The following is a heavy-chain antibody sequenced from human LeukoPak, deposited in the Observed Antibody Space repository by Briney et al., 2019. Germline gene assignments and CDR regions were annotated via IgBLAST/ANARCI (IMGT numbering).Heavy chain of an antibody. D-gene: IGHD1-1*01. Sequence: ASVKVSCKASGYTFTSYGISWVRQAPGQGLEWMGWISAYNGNTNYAQKLQGRVTMTTDTSTSTAYMELRSLRSDDTAVYCCARGTGRIYYYYYMDVWGKGTTVTVSS. CDR2: ISAYNGNT. CDR3: ARGTGRIYYYYYMDV. V-gene: IGHV1-18*01. J-gene: IGHJ6*03. CDR1: GYTFTSYG.